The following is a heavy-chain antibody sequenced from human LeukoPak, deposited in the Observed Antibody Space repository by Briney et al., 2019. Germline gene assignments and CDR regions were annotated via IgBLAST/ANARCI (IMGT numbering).Heavy chain of an antibody. V-gene: IGHV4-59*01. CDR3: ARGAPGGNDYGDY. CDR1: GASISSYY. J-gene: IGHJ4*02. Sequence: SETLSLTCTVSGASISSYYWSWIRQPPGKGPEWIGYILHSGSTNYNPSLKSRVTISVDTSKNQLSLKLSSVTAADTAVYYCARGAPGGNDYGDYWGQGTLVTVSS. CDR2: ILHSGST.